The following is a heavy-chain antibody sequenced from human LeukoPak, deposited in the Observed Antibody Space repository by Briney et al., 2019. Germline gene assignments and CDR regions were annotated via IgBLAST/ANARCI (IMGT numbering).Heavy chain of an antibody. CDR1: GLIVSNSY. D-gene: IGHD2-2*01. Sequence: GGSLRLSCAASGLIVSNSYMSWVRQAPGKGLEYVSVIYGGGNTYYADSVKGRFTISRDNSKNTLYLQMNSQRVEDTAVYYCARGVRRVDYWGQGTLVTVSS. CDR3: ARGVRRVDY. CDR2: IYGGGNT. V-gene: IGHV3-53*01. J-gene: IGHJ4*02.